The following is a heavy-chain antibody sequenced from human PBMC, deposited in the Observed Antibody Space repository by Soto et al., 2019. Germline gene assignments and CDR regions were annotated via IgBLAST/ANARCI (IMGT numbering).Heavy chain of an antibody. D-gene: IGHD4-17*01. J-gene: IGHJ1*01. Sequence: ASVKVSCKASGYISSTYGISWVRQAPGQGLEWMGWISGYSGRANYAQKYQGRVTMTRDASTSTAYMELRSLTSDDTAVYYCARDPATGTTSGYFLHWAQGTLVTVS. CDR1: GYISSTYG. CDR2: ISGYSGRA. V-gene: IGHV1-18*01. CDR3: ARDPATGTTSGYFLH.